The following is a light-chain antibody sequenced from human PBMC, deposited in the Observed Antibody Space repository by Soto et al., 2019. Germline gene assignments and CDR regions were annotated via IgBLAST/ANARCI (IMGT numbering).Light chain of an antibody. CDR2: WAS. CDR1: QSVLYSPNNKNY. Sequence: DIVLTQSPDSLAVSLGERATINCKSSQSVLYSPNNKNYLAWYQQKPGQPPKLVIYWASTRESGVPDRFSGSGSGTDFTLTISSLQAEDVAVYYCQQYYNTPLTFGGGTKVEIK. V-gene: IGKV4-1*01. CDR3: QQYYNTPLT. J-gene: IGKJ4*01.